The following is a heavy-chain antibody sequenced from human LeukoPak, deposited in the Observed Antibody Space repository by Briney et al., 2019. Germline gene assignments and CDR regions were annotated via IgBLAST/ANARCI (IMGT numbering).Heavy chain of an antibody. CDR1: GYTFTGYY. CDR3: TREAIAARRRGFDY. V-gene: IGHV1-2*02. D-gene: IGHD6-6*01. Sequence: GASVKVSCKASGYTFTGYYMHWVRQAPGQGLEWMGWINPNSGGTNYAQKFQGRVTMTRDTSISTAYMELSRLRSDDTAVYYCTREAIAARRRGFDYWGQGTLVTVSS. J-gene: IGHJ4*02. CDR2: INPNSGGT.